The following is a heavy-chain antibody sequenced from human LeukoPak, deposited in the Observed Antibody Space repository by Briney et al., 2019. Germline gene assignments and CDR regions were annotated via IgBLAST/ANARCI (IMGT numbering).Heavy chain of an antibody. J-gene: IGHJ5*02. V-gene: IGHV1-24*01. CDR1: GYTLTELS. CDR3: ATARGSYHKGWFDP. Sequence: ASVKVSCKVSGYTLTELSMHWVRPAPGKGLEWMGGFDPEDGETIYAQKFQGRVTMTEDTSTDTAYMELSSLRSEDTAVYYCATARGSYHKGWFDPWGQGTLVTVSS. D-gene: IGHD1-26*01. CDR2: FDPEDGET.